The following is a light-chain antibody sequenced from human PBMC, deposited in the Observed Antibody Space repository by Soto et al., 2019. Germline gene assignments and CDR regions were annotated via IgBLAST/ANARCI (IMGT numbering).Light chain of an antibody. CDR1: SSDVGAYDY. V-gene: IGLV2-14*03. J-gene: IGLJ1*01. CDR3: GSYKSSSTRV. CDR2: EVS. Sequence: QSALTQPASVSGSPGHSITISCTGTSSDVGAYDYVSWYQQHPDKAPKLMIYEVSNRPSGVSNRFSGSKSVNTATLTISGLQADDEADYYCGSYKSSSTRVFGTGTRSPS.